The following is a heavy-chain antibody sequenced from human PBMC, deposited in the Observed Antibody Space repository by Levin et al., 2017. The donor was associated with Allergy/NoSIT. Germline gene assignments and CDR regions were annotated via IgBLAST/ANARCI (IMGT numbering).Heavy chain of an antibody. Sequence: LSLTCAASGFTFSSYSMHWVRQAPGKGLEWVAIVLYDGSIKYYADSVKGRFTISRDNSENTLSLQMNSLRDEDSAVYYCAKDMGDYLRTFDIWGQGTMVTVSS. CDR1: GFTFSSYS. D-gene: IGHD3-16*01. CDR3: AKDMGDYLRTFDI. V-gene: IGHV3-30*04. J-gene: IGHJ3*02. CDR2: VLYDGSIK.